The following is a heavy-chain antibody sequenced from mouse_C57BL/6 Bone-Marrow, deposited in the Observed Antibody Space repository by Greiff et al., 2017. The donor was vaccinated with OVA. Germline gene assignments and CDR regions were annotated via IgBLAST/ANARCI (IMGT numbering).Heavy chain of an antibody. Sequence: QVQLKESGAELARPGASVKLSCTASGYTFTSYGISWVKQRTGQGLEWIGEIYPRSGNTYYNEKFTGQATLTADKSSSTAYMELRSLTSEDSAVYFCAGSSFDGPYLYFDVWGTGTTVTV. CDR2: IYPRSGNT. J-gene: IGHJ1*03. CDR3: AGSSFDGPYLYFDV. CDR1: GYTFTSYG. D-gene: IGHD2-3*01. V-gene: IGHV1-81*01.